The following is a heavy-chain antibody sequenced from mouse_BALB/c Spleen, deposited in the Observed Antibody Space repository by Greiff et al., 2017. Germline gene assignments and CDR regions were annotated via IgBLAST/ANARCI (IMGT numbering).Heavy chain of an antibody. CDR2: ISSGGGST. CDR3: ARQLRRWFAY. J-gene: IGHJ3*01. V-gene: IGHV5-12-1*01. Sequence: EVKLMESGGGLVKPGGSLKLSCAASGFAFSSYDMSWVRQTPEKRLEWVAYISSGGGSTYYPDTVKGRFTISRDNAKNTLYLQMSSLKSEDTAMYYCARQLRRWFAYWGQGTLVTVS. D-gene: IGHD2-4*01. CDR1: GFAFSSYD.